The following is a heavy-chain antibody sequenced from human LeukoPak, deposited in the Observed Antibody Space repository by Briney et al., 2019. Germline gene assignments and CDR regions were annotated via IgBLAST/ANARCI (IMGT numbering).Heavy chain of an antibody. CDR3: VRRIQLWSYWHFDL. CDR2: SYDSWRM. CDR1: GDSISRES. J-gene: IGHJ2*01. V-gene: IGHV4-4*08. D-gene: IGHD1-1*01. Sequence: SETLSLTCTVSGDSISRESWSWIRQAPGKGLECIGYSYDSWRMNYNPSLQSRVTISLDTSKNRLSLQLNSVTAADTAVYYCVRRIQLWSYWHFDLWGRGTLVTVTS.